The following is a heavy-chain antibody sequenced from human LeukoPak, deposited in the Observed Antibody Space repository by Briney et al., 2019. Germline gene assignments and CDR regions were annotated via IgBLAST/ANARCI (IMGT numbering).Heavy chain of an antibody. D-gene: IGHD2/OR15-2a*01. J-gene: IGHJ4*02. CDR1: GYTFTSYY. CDR2: INPSDGRT. CDR3: ARHQGAGEYPFDY. V-gene: IGHV1-46*01. Sequence: GASVKVSCKACGYTFTSYYMHWVRQDPGQGLEWMGIINPSDGRTTYAQRFQGRVTLTRDTSTSTVYMELSSLRSEDTAVYYCARHQGAGEYPFDYWGQGTLVIVSS.